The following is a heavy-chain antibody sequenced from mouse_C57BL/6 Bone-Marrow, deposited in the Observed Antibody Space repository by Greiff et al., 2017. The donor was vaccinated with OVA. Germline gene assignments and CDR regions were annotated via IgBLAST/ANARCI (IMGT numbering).Heavy chain of an antibody. CDR1: GYAFTNYL. CDR2: INPGSGGT. V-gene: IGHV1-54*01. CDR3: ARDYGSSYGFAY. Sequence: QVQLQQSGAELVRPGTSVKVSCKASGYAFTNYLIEWVKQRPGQGLEWIGVINPGSGGTNYNEKFKGKATLTADKSSSTAYMQLSSLTSEDSAVYFGARDYGSSYGFAYWGQGTLVTVSA. J-gene: IGHJ3*01. D-gene: IGHD1-1*01.